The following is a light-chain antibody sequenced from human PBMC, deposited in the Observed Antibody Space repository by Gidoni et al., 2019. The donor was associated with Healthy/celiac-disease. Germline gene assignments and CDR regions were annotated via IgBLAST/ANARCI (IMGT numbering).Light chain of an antibody. Sequence: DIQMTQSPSTLSASVGDRVTITCRASQSISSWLAWYQQKPGNAPNLLIYKASSLESGVPSRFSGSGSGTEFTLTISSLQPDDFATYYCQQYNSYSRTFGQGTKVEIK. J-gene: IGKJ1*01. V-gene: IGKV1-5*03. CDR3: QQYNSYSRT. CDR2: KAS. CDR1: QSISSW.